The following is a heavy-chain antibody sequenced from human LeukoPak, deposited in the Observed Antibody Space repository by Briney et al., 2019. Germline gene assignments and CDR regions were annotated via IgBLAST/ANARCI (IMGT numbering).Heavy chain of an antibody. J-gene: IGHJ6*03. Sequence: PGRSLRLSCAASGFTFDSYAMAWVRQAPGKGLGWVSSISGGGGITNYADSVKGRFTISRDNSKYTLFLQMNSLRAEDTAVYYCAKYGVDCSSTSCYPLYYMDVWGKGTTVTVSS. CDR2: ISGGGGIT. CDR1: GFTFDSYA. V-gene: IGHV3-23*01. CDR3: AKYGVDCSSTSCYPLYYMDV. D-gene: IGHD2-2*01.